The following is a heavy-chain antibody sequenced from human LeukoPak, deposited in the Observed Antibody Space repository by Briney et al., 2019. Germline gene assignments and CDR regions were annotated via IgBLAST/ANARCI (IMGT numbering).Heavy chain of an antibody. CDR2: IYSGGST. D-gene: IGHD1-1*01. J-gene: IGHJ4*02. CDR1: GFTVSSNY. V-gene: IGHV3-53*01. CDR3: ARTVHYPGHFDY. Sequence: GGSLRLSCAASGFTVSSNYMSWVRQAPGKGLEWVSVIYSGGSTYYADSVKGRFTISRDNSKNTLYLQMNSLRAEDTAVYYCARTVHYPGHFDYWGQGTLVTVSS.